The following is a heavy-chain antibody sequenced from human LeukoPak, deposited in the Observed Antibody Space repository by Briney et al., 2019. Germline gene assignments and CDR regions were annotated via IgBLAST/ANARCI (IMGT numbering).Heavy chain of an antibody. V-gene: IGHV4-61*02. CDR2: IYTSGST. D-gene: IGHD5-24*01. CDR1: GGSISSGSYY. Sequence: SETLSLTCTVSGGSISSGSYYWSWIRQPAGKGLEWIGRIYTSGSTNCNPSLKSRVTISVDTSKNQFSLKLSSVTAADTAVYYCARASRDGYKKYYFDYWGQGTLVTVSS. CDR3: ARASRDGYKKYYFDY. J-gene: IGHJ4*02.